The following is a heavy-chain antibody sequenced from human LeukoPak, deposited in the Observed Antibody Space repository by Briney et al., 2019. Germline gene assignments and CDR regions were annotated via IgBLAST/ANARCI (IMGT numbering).Heavy chain of an antibody. Sequence: SETLPLTCPCCRGSHSSNFHDGRCIRQPPGKGLEWIGDIYYSGSTYYNLSLKRRVTISVDTSKNQFSLKLSSVTTADTAVHCPKRGGVSLISSDNGAKGILVTVSS. CDR2: IYYSGST. V-gene: IGHV4-39*01. CDR3: KRGGVSLISSDN. CDR1: RGSHSSNFHD. D-gene: IGHD3-10*01. J-gene: IGHJ4*02.